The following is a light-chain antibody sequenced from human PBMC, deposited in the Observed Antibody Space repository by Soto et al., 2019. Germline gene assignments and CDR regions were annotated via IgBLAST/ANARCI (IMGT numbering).Light chain of an antibody. CDR3: QVRTNWSIA. V-gene: IGKV3-15*01. J-gene: IGKJ5*01. CDR1: QSVSSS. CDR2: GAS. Sequence: EIVMTQSPATLSVSPGERATLSCRASQSVSSSLAWYQQKPGQAPRLLIYGASTRATGILARFSGTGSGTDFTLTINNLEPEDFAVYYCQVRTNWSIAFGRGTRLEIK.